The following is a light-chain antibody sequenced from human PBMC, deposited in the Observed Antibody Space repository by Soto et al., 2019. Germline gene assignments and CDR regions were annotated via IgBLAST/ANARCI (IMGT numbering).Light chain of an antibody. J-gene: IGKJ3*01. Sequence: EIVLTQSPATLSLSPGERATLSCRASQSVSSYLAWYQQKPGQAPRLLIYAASYRATGIPARFSGSGSGTDFTLTISSLEPEDFAVYYCRQRSNWRSFGPGTKVDIK. CDR3: RQRSNWRS. CDR1: QSVSSY. V-gene: IGKV3-11*01. CDR2: AAS.